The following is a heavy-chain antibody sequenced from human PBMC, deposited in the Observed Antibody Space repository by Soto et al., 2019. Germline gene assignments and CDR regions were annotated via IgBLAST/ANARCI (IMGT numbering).Heavy chain of an antibody. V-gene: IGHV4-31*03. Sequence: QVQLQESGPGLVKPSQTLSLTCTVSGGSISSAAYYWSWIRQHPGKGLEWIGYISHSGSTYYTPACKSRVISSADKSKYQFSLNLTSVTAADTAVYYCAREYNYDSNFFDCWGQGALVTVSS. J-gene: IGHJ4*02. CDR3: AREYNYDSNFFDC. CDR1: GGSISSAAYY. CDR2: ISHSGST. D-gene: IGHD1-1*01.